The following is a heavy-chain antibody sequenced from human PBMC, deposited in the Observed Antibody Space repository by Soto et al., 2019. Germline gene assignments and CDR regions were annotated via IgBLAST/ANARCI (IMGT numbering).Heavy chain of an antibody. CDR3: ARDGGHGGTYGIDV. CDR1: GFTFSSYD. J-gene: IGHJ6*02. CDR2: IGTAGDT. V-gene: IGHV3-13*01. D-gene: IGHD4-17*01. Sequence: EVQLVESGGGLVQPGGSLRLSCAASGFTFSSYDMHWVRQATGKGLEWVSAIGTAGDTYYPGSVKGRFTISRENAKKSLDLHMNSLRAGDTAVYYCARDGGHGGTYGIDVLGQGTTVTVSS.